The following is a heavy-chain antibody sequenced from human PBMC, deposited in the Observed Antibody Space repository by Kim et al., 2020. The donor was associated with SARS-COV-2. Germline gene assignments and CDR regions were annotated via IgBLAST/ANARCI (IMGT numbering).Heavy chain of an antibody. CDR3: ARGGYSNFDF. CDR2: K. J-gene: IGHJ4*02. V-gene: IGHV3-7*01. Sequence: KNYVEDMKGRFNISRDNARNALYLQMNSLRVEDTAVYYCARGGYSNFDFWGQGTLVTVSS. D-gene: IGHD2-21*01.